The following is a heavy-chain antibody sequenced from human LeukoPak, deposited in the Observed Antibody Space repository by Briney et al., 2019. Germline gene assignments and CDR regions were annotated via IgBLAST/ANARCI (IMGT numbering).Heavy chain of an antibody. Sequence: ETLSLTCTVSGGSISSSSYYWGWIRQPPGKGLEWVADIKQDGSEKYYVDSVKGRFTISRDNAENSLFLQMNSLRVEDTAVYFCAKLAHMGGQGTLVTVSS. CDR3: AKLAHM. CDR1: GGSISSSSYY. J-gene: IGHJ4*02. V-gene: IGHV3-7*03. CDR2: IKQDGSEK.